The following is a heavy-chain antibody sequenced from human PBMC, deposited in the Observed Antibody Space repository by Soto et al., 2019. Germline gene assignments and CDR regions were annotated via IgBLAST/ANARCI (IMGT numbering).Heavy chain of an antibody. CDR3: AYLTCSGGSCYWFSFSGMDV. CDR2: IYWDDDK. J-gene: IGHJ6*02. CDR1: GFSLSTSGVG. D-gene: IGHD2-15*01. V-gene: IGHV2-5*02. Sequence: QITLKESGPTLVKPTQTLTLTCTFSGFSLSTSGVGVAWIRQPPGKALVWLALIYWDDDKRYRPSLERRLPIIQDTSKNQVVLTMTNMDSVDTATYSCAYLTCSGGSCYWFSFSGMDVWGQGTTVTVSS.